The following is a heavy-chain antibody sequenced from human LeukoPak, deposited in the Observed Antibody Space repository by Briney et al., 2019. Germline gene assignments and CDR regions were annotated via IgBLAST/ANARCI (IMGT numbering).Heavy chain of an antibody. CDR2: IYTSGST. D-gene: IGHD5-12*01. CDR1: RGSISSYY. V-gene: IGHV4-4*07. J-gene: IGHJ4*02. Sequence: PSETLSLTCTVSRGSISSYYWTWMRQPAGKGLEWIGRIYTSGSTDYNPSLESRVTMSVDTSKNQFSLKLTSVTAADTAVYYCARYSGYDSFDYWGQGTLVTVSS. CDR3: ARYSGYDSFDY.